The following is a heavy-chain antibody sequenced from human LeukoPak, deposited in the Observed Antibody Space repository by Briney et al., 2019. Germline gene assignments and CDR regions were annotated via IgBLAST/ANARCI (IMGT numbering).Heavy chain of an antibody. CDR3: ARRGGSSWSSFDY. V-gene: IGHV3-23*01. CDR2: ISGFGGST. CDR1: QFTFSNYA. D-gene: IGHD6-13*01. Sequence: GGSLRLSCAASQFTFSNYAMSWVRQAPGKGLEWVSGISGFGGSTYYAASVKGRFTISRDNSGDTLFLHLDNLRVEDTAMYYCARRGGSSWSSFDYWGQGSLVTVSS. J-gene: IGHJ4*02.